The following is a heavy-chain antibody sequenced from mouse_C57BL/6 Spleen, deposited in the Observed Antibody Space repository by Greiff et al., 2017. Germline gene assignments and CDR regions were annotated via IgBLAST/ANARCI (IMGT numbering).Heavy chain of an antibody. CDR3: ARKPVVEVYFDY. D-gene: IGHD1-1*01. CDR1: GYAFSSYW. CDR2: IYPGDGDT. V-gene: IGHV1-80*01. J-gene: IGHJ2*01. Sequence: VQLQQSGAELVKPGASVKISCKASGYAFSSYWMNWVKQRPGKGLEWIGQIYPGDGDTNYNGKFKGKATLTADKSSSTAYMQLSSLTSEDSAVYFCARKPVVEVYFDYWGQGTTLTVSS.